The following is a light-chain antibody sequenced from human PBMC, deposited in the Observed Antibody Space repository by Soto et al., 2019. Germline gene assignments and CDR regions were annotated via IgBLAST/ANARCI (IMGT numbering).Light chain of an antibody. CDR3: SSYAGSRNLV. CDR2: EVT. J-gene: IGLJ2*01. Sequence: QSVLTQPASVSGSPGQSITISCTGTRSDVGRYNYVSWYQQHPGKAPKLLIYEVTYRPSGVPARFSGSKSGNAASLTVSGLQADDEADYYCSSYAGSRNLVFGGGTKLTVL. CDR1: RSDVGRYNY. V-gene: IGLV2-8*01.